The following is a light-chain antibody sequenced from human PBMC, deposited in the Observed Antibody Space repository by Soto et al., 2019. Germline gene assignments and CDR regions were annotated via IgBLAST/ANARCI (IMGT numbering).Light chain of an antibody. J-gene: IGKJ2*01. V-gene: IGKV3-15*01. Sequence: EIVMTQSPATLSVSPGERATLSCRASQSVSSNLAWYQQKPGQAPRLLIYGASTMDTGIPARFSGSGSGTEFTLTISGLQSEDFAVYYCQQYNNWPRTFGQGTKLEIK. CDR2: GAS. CDR3: QQYNNWPRT. CDR1: QSVSSN.